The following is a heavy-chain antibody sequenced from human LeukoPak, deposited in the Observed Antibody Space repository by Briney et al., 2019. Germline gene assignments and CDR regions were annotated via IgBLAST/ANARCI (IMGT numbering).Heavy chain of an antibody. CDR2: ISSNGGST. CDR3: VSGYSGYDFDALDY. V-gene: IGHV3-64D*06. CDR1: GFTFSSYA. J-gene: IGHJ4*02. D-gene: IGHD5-12*01. Sequence: SGGSLRLSCSASGFTFSSYAMHWVRQAPGKGLEYVSAISSNGGSTYYADSVKGRFTISRDNSKNTLYLQMSNLRAEDTAVYYCVSGYSGYDFDALDYWGQGTLVTVSS.